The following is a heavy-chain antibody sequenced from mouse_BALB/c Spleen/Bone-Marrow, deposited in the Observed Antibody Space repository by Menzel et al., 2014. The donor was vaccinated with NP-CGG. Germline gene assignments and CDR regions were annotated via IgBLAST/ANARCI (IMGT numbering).Heavy chain of an antibody. D-gene: IGHD2-3*01. CDR2: IYPGDGDT. J-gene: IGHJ4*01. CDR1: GYAFSYSW. Sequence: QVQLQQPGPELVKPGASVKISCKASGYAFSYSWMNWVKQRPGQGLEWIGRIYPGDGDTYYNGKFKGRATLTADESSSTAYMQLSSLTSVDSAVYFCARSDGYRAMDYWGQGSSVTVSS. CDR3: ARSDGYRAMDY. V-gene: IGHV1-82*01.